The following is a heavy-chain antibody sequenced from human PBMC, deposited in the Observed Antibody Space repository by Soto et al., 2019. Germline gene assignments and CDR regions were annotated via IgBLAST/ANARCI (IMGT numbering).Heavy chain of an antibody. Sequence: GGSLRLSCAASGFTFSSYAMSWVRRAPGKGLEWVSAISGSVGSTYYADSVKGRFTISRDNSKNTLYLQMNSLRAEDTAVYYCAKDPHPAYYYDILTANWFDPWGQGTLVTVSS. CDR1: GFTFSSYA. CDR2: ISGSVGST. D-gene: IGHD3-9*01. CDR3: AKDPHPAYYYDILTANWFDP. V-gene: IGHV3-23*01. J-gene: IGHJ5*02.